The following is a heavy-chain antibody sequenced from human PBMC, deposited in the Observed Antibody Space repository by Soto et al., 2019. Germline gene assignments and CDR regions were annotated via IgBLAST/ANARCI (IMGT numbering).Heavy chain of an antibody. CDR1: GYTFTSYG. J-gene: IGHJ6*03. CDR2: ISAYNGNT. CDR3: ARRVGQLDYYYYYMDV. Sequence: ASVKVSCKASGYTFTSYGISWVRQAPGQGLEWMGWISAYNGNTNYAQKLQGRVTMTTDTSTSTAYMELRSLRSDDTAVYYCARRVGQLDYYYYYMDVWGKGTTVTVSS. D-gene: IGHD6-6*01. V-gene: IGHV1-18*01.